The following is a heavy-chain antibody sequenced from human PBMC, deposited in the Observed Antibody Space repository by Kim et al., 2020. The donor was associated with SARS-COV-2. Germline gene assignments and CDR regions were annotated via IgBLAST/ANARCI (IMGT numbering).Heavy chain of an antibody. Sequence: GGSLRLSCAASGFTFSSYWMSWVRQAPGKGLEWVANIKQDGSEKYYVDSVKGRFTISRDNAKNSLYLQMNSLRAEDTAVYYCARDKADIVATLRYFDLWGRGTLVTVSS. J-gene: IGHJ2*01. CDR2: IKQDGSEK. V-gene: IGHV3-7*01. D-gene: IGHD5-12*01. CDR1: GFTFSSYW. CDR3: ARDKADIVATLRYFDL.